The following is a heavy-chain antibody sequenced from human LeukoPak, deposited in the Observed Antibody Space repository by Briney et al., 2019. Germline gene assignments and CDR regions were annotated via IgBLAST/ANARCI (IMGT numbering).Heavy chain of an antibody. Sequence: SETLSLTCTVSGGSISSGDYYWSWIRQPPGKGLEWIGYIYYSGSTYYNPSLKSRVTISVDTSKNQFSLKLSSVTAADTAVYYCARDLPAATLTTKRGFYWYFDLWGRGTLVTVSS. D-gene: IGHD2-2*01. V-gene: IGHV4-30-4*08. CDR1: GGSISSGDYY. J-gene: IGHJ2*01. CDR2: IYYSGST. CDR3: ARDLPAATLTTKRGFYWYFDL.